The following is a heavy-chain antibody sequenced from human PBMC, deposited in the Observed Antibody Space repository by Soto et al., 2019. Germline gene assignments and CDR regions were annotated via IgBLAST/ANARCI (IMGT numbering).Heavy chain of an antibody. J-gene: IGHJ4*02. V-gene: IGHV3-30*18. CDR3: AKLRSPWSGSDFDN. D-gene: IGHD1-26*01. CDR1: GFTFSSYG. CDR2: ISYDGSNK. Sequence: QVQLVESGGGVVQPGRSLRVSCAASGFTFSSYGMHWVRQAPGKGLEWVALISYDGSNKDYADSVKGRFTISRDNSKNTLYLQMNSLRAEDTAVYYCAKLRSPWSGSDFDNWGQGTLVTVSS.